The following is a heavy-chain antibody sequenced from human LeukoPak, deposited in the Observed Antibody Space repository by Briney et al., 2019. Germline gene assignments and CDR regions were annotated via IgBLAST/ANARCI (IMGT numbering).Heavy chain of an antibody. CDR3: ARVDVSPKGPPKYYFDY. CDR1: GFTFSSYS. Sequence: GGSLRLSCAASGFTFSSYSMNWVRQAPGKGLEWVSSISSSSSYIYYADSVKGRFTISRDNAKNSLYLQMNSLRAEDTAVYYCARVDVSPKGPPKYYFDYWGQGTLVTVSS. V-gene: IGHV3-21*01. J-gene: IGHJ4*02. CDR2: ISSSSSYI.